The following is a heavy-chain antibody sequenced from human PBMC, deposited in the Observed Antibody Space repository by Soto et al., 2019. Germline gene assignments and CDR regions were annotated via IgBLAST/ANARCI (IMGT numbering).Heavy chain of an antibody. CDR1: GGSISSGDYY. Sequence: SETLSLTCTVSGGSISSGDYYWSWIRQPPGKGLEWIGYIYYSGSTYYNPSLKSRVTISVDTSKNQFSLKLSSVTAADTAVYYCASELRGPKCFQHWGQGTLVTVSS. V-gene: IGHV4-30-4*01. J-gene: IGHJ1*01. CDR3: ASELRGPKCFQH. D-gene: IGHD2-21*01. CDR2: IYYSGST.